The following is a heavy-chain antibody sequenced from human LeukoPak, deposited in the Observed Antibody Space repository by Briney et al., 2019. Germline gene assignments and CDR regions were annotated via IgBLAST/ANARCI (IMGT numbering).Heavy chain of an antibody. CDR3: AKGSNNYPDNFDY. CDR1: GGSFSGYY. CDR2: INHSGST. D-gene: IGHD1-1*01. J-gene: IGHJ4*02. Sequence: SETLSLTCAVYGGSFSGYYWSWIRQPPGKGLEWIGEINHSGSTNCNPSLKSRVTISVDTSKNQFSLKLSSVTAADTAIYYCAKGSNNYPDNFDYWGQGSLVTVSS. V-gene: IGHV4-34*01.